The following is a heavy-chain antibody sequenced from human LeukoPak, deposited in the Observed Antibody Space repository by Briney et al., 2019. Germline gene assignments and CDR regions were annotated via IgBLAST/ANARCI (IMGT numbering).Heavy chain of an antibody. CDR1: GYTFTSYY. CDR3: ARGLKPPWDSTDYHD. J-gene: IGHJ4*02. CDR2: INASGGST. Sequence: ASVKVSCKASGYTFTSYYIHWVRQAPGQGLEWMGIINASGGSTSYAQKFQGRVTVTRDTSTSTVYMELSSLRSKDTAVYHCARGLKPPWDSTDYHDWGQGTLVTVSS. D-gene: IGHD2-2*01. V-gene: IGHV1-46*01.